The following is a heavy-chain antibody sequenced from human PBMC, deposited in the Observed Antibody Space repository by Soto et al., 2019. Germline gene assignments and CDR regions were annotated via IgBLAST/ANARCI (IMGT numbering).Heavy chain of an antibody. J-gene: IGHJ6*01. CDR2: IMPIFGTP. CDR1: AGTFSSYG. Sequence: QVQLVQSGAEVKKPGSSVKVSCKASAGTFSSYGISWLRQAPGQGLEWMGGIMPIFGTPNYAHKFPGRVIITVVESRSPGYMELRRLTSEDRAVYYCTLDRSWKYYYYDSSVPYFYGMHVWGEGTTITVSS. V-gene: IGHV1-69*01. CDR3: TLDRSWKYYYYDSSVPYFYGMHV. D-gene: IGHD3-22*01.